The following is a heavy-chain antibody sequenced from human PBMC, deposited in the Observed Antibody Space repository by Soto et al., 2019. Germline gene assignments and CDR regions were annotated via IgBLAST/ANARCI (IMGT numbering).Heavy chain of an antibody. J-gene: IGHJ6*02. CDR3: AREDDGGDRDYYGLDV. D-gene: IGHD2-21*02. V-gene: IGHV4-30-4*08. Sequence: SETLSLTCTVSGGSISYEYYHWTWIRQSPGKGLEWIGYILYSGSIIYNPSFKSRVTISVDTSKNQFSLQLSSVTAADTAVYFCAREDDGGDRDYYGLDVWGQGTTVTVSS. CDR1: GGSISYEYYH. CDR2: ILYSGSI.